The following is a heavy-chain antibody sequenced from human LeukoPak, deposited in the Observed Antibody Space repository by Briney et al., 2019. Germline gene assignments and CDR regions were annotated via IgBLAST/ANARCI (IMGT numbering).Heavy chain of an antibody. Sequence: SETLSLTCTVSGGSISSYYWSWIRQPPGKGLEWIGYIYYSGSTNYNPSLKSRVTISVDTSKNQFSLKLSSVTAADTAVYYCARELRYFDWLLQDPAGRFDPWGQGTLVTVSS. CDR1: GGSISSYY. CDR3: ARELRYFDWLLQDPAGRFDP. CDR2: IYYSGST. J-gene: IGHJ5*02. V-gene: IGHV4-59*01. D-gene: IGHD3-9*01.